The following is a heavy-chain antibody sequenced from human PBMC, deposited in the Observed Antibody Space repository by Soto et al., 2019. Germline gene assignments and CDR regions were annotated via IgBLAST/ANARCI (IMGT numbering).Heavy chain of an antibody. Sequence: GGSLRLSCAASGFTFSSYSMNWVRQAPGKGLEWVSSISSSSSYIYYADSVKGRFTISRDNAKNSLYLQMNSLRAEDTAVYYCARDVPADRGYCSGGSCYSVDYWGQGTLVTVSS. CDR1: GFTFSSYS. CDR2: ISSSSSYI. J-gene: IGHJ4*02. V-gene: IGHV3-21*01. CDR3: ARDVPADRGYCSGGSCYSVDY. D-gene: IGHD2-15*01.